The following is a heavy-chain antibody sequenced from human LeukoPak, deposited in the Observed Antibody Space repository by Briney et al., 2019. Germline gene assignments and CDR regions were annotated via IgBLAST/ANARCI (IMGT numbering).Heavy chain of an antibody. D-gene: IGHD4-17*01. Sequence: PGGSLRLSCAASGFTFSNAWMSWVRQAPGKGLQWVGRIKSKTDGGTTDYVAPVKGRFTISRDDSENMLYLQLDSLKTEDTAVYYCTTNPTVTTDRGFWGQGTLVTVSS. CDR1: GFTFSNAW. V-gene: IGHV3-15*01. CDR3: TTNPTVTTDRGF. J-gene: IGHJ4*02. CDR2: IKSKTDGGTT.